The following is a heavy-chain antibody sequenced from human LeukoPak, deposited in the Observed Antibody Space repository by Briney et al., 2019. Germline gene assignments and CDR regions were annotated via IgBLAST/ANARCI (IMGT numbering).Heavy chain of an antibody. CDR1: GGSISSYY. CDR3: ARSRGTPPAHWYFDL. Sequence: SETLSLTCTVSGGSISSYYWSWIRQPPGKGLEWIGYIYYSGSTNYNPSLKSRVTISVDTSKNQFSLKLSSVTAADTAVYYCARSRGTPPAHWYFDLWGRGTLVTVSS. D-gene: IGHD6-25*01. J-gene: IGHJ2*01. CDR2: IYYSGST. V-gene: IGHV4-59*08.